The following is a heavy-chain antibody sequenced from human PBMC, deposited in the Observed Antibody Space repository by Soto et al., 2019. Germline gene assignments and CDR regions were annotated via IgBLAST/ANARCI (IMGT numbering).Heavy chain of an antibody. CDR2: VRYSGTT. V-gene: IGHV4-61*03. CDR3: ARRDRHSAWPAWL. CDR1: GDSVNSASYT. Sequence: SETLSLTCAVSGDSVNSASYTWIWIRQPPGKGLEWIGNVRYSGTTDYNPSLKSRVTISLDPSKNHVSLSLTSVTPADTAIYYGARRDRHSAWPAWLWGQRTLVTVSS. J-gene: IGHJ4*02. D-gene: IGHD1-26*01.